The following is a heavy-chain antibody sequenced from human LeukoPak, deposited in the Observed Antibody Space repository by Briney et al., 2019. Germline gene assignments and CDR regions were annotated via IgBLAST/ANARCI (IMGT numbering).Heavy chain of an antibody. D-gene: IGHD3-16*02. CDR1: GYSIRSGYY. Sequence: PSETLSLTCTVSGYSIRSGYYWGWIRQPPGKGLEWIGSLYYSGSTYYNPSLKSRVTISVDTSKNQFSLKLSSVTAADTAVYYCARGIYPTSPQGGFGLWGQGTLVTVSS. CDR2: LYYSGST. J-gene: IGHJ5*02. CDR3: ARGIYPTSPQGGFGL. V-gene: IGHV4-38-2*02.